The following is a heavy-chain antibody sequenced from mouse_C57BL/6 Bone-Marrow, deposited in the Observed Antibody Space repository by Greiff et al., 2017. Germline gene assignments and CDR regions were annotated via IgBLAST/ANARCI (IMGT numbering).Heavy chain of an antibody. V-gene: IGHV1-81*01. CDR2: IYPRSGNT. CDR1: GYTFTSYG. J-gene: IGHJ2*01. Sequence: VQVVESGAELARPGASVKLSCKASGYTFTSYGISWVKQRTGQGLEWIGEIYPRSGNTYYNEKFKGKATLTADKSSSTAYMELRSLTSEDSAVYFCAREGDYYGSSYLDYWGQGTTLTVSS. CDR3: AREGDYYGSSYLDY. D-gene: IGHD1-1*01.